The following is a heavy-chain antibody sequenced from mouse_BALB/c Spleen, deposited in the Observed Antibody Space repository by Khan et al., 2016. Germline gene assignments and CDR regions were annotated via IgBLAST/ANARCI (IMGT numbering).Heavy chain of an antibody. CDR3: ARLYYYGSSDY. D-gene: IGHD1-1*01. CDR1: GFDFSRYW. CDR2: INPDSSTI. Sequence: EVKLLESGGGLVQPGGSLKLPCAASGFDFSRYWMSWVRQAPGKGLEWIGEINPDSSTINYTPSLKDKFIISRDNAKNTLYLQMSKVRSEDTALYSCARLYYYGSSDYWGQGTTLTVSS. V-gene: IGHV4-1*02. J-gene: IGHJ2*01.